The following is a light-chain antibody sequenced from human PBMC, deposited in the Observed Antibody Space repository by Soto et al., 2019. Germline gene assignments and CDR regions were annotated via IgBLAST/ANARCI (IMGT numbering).Light chain of an antibody. CDR2: GAS. Sequence: EIVMTQSPATLSVSPGKRATLSCRACQSISSDLAWYQQKPGQAPSLLIYGASTRATGIPARFSGSGSGTEFTLTISSLQSEDFAVYYCQQFYRGWTFGQGTKVEIE. V-gene: IGKV3-15*01. CDR1: QSISSD. CDR3: QQFYRGWT. J-gene: IGKJ1*01.